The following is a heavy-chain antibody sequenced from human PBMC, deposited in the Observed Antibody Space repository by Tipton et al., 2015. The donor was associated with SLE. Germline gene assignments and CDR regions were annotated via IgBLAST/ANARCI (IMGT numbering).Heavy chain of an antibody. V-gene: IGHV3-11*01. Sequence: SLRLSCAASGFTFSDYYMSWIRQAPGKGLEWVSYISSSSTIYYADSVKGRFTISRDNAKNSLYLQMNSLRAEDTAVYYCARAPFGYSSGWYLDYWGQGTLVTVSS. CDR2: ISSSSTI. J-gene: IGHJ4*02. CDR3: ARAPFGYSSGWYLDY. D-gene: IGHD6-19*01. CDR1: GFTFSDYY.